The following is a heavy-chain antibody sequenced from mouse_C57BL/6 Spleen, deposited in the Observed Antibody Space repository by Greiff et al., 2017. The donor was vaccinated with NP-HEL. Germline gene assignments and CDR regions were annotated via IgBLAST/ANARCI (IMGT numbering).Heavy chain of an antibody. D-gene: IGHD2-5*01. CDR1: GYTFTSYG. J-gene: IGHJ2*01. CDR2: IYPRSGNT. Sequence: QVQLQQSGAELARPGASVKLSCKASGYTFTSYGLSWVKQRTGQGLEWIGEIYPRSGNTYYNEKFKGKATLTADKSSSTAYMELRSLTSEDSAVYFCARKDSYYSNYGFDYWGQGTTLTVSS. V-gene: IGHV1-81*01. CDR3: ARKDSYYSNYGFDY.